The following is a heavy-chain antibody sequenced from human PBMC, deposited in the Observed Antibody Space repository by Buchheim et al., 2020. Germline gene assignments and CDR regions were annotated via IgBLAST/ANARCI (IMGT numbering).Heavy chain of an antibody. V-gene: IGHV4-31*03. CDR2: IYYSGST. J-gene: IGHJ4*02. Sequence: QVQLQESGPGLVKPSQTLSLTCTVSGGSISSGGYYWSWIRQHPGKGLEWIGYIYYSGSTYYNPSLKSRVTISVDTSKNQFSLKLSSVTAADTAVYYCARVPSRYFGLYCSGGSCLYFDYWGQGTL. D-gene: IGHD2-15*01. CDR1: GGSISSGGYY. CDR3: ARVPSRYFGLYCSGGSCLYFDY.